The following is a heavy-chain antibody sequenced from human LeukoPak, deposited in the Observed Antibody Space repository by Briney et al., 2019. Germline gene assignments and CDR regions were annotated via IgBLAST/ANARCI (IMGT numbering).Heavy chain of an antibody. J-gene: IGHJ2*01. Sequence: GGSLRLSCAASGFSFDAYAIHWVRQAPGKGLEGVSGISWNSGRIGCADSVKGRFTISRDNAKNSLYLQMNSLSPEDTAFYYCAKGGAAADNYWYFDLWGRGTLVTVSS. V-gene: IGHV3-9*01. CDR3: AKGGAAADNYWYFDL. D-gene: IGHD6-13*01. CDR1: GFSFDAYA. CDR2: ISWNSGRI.